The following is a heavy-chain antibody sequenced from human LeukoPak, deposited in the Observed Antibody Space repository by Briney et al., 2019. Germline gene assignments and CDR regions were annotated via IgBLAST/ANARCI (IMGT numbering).Heavy chain of an antibody. D-gene: IGHD4-17*01. J-gene: IGHJ3*02. CDR3: ARSRRDGDYLFNAFDI. Sequence: GGSLRLSCAASGFTFSSYWMSWVRQAPGKGLEWVANIKQDGSGKYYVDSAKGRFTISRDNAKNSLYLQMNSLRAEDTAVYYCARSRRDGDYLFNAFDIWGQGTMVTVSS. V-gene: IGHV3-7*01. CDR1: GFTFSSYW. CDR2: IKQDGSGK.